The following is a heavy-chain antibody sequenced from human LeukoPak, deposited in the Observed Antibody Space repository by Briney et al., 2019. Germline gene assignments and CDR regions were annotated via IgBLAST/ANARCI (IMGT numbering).Heavy chain of an antibody. Sequence: PGGSLRLSCAASGFTVSSNYMTWARQAPGKGLEWVSVIYIVGSTYYADSVKGRFTISRDNSENTMYLHMNSLRAEDTAVYYCARRFPSYWYFDLWGRGTLVTVSS. CDR2: IYIVGST. V-gene: IGHV3-66*02. CDR3: ARRFPSYWYFDL. J-gene: IGHJ2*01. CDR1: GFTVSSNY.